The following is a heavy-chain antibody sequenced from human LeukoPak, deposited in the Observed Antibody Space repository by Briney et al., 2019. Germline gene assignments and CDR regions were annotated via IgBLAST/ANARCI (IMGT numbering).Heavy chain of an antibody. Sequence: SETLFLSCAVYGGSFNGYYWSWIRQPPGKGLERVGEFNHSGSTNYNPSLKGRVTISVDTSKNQFSLKLSSVTAADTAVYYCARASRTGGITMVRGQQAPFDIWGQGTMVTVSS. CDR1: GGSFNGYY. CDR2: FNHSGST. V-gene: IGHV4-34*01. CDR3: ARASRTGGITMVRGQQAPFDI. J-gene: IGHJ3*02. D-gene: IGHD3-10*01.